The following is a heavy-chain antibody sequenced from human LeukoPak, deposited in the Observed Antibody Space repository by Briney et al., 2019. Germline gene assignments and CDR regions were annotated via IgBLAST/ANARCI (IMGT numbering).Heavy chain of an antibody. CDR1: GGSISSYY. V-gene: IGHV4-59*01. CDR2: IYYSGST. Sequence: SETLSLTCTVSGGSISSYYWSWIRQPPGKGLEWIGYIYYSGSTNYNPSLKSRVTISVDTSKNQFSLKLSSVTAADTAVYYCAREQRLSGWYDAFDIWGRGTMVTVSS. D-gene: IGHD6-19*01. J-gene: IGHJ3*02. CDR3: AREQRLSGWYDAFDI.